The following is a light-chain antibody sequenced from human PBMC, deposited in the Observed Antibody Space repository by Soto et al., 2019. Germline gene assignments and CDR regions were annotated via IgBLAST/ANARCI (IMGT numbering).Light chain of an antibody. CDR1: SSNIGSNY. CDR3: AAWDDSCSGV. V-gene: IGLV1-47*01. J-gene: IGLJ2*01. Sequence: QSVLTQRPSASGTPGQRVTISCSGISSNIGSNYVYWYQQLPGTAPKLLIYRNNQRPSGVPDRFSGSKSGTSASLAISGLRSEYDAYYYCAAWDDSCSGVFGGGTQLTVL. CDR2: RNN.